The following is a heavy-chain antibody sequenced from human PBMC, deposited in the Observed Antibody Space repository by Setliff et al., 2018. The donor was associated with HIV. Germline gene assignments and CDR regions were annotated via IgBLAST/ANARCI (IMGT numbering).Heavy chain of an antibody. V-gene: IGHV3-33*06. J-gene: IGHJ4*02. CDR3: AKGDRWLQNY. CDR1: GFTFSSYS. D-gene: IGHD5-12*01. CDR2: IWYDGSNK. Sequence: GGSLRLSCAASGFTFSSYSMHWVRQAPGKGLEWVAVIWYDGSNKYYADSVKGRFTISRDNSKNTLYLQMDSLRAKDTAVYFCAKGDRWLQNYWGQGTLVTVSS.